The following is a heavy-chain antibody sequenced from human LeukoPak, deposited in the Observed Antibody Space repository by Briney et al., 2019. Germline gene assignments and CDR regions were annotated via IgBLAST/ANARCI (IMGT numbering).Heavy chain of an antibody. D-gene: IGHD4-11*01. CDR1: GFTFDSYS. CDR3: ARGLALGLTVTPKAFDY. V-gene: IGHV3-48*01. J-gene: IGHJ4*01. CDR2: ISNSGSPI. Sequence: GGSLRLSCVVSGFTFDSYSMNWVRQAPGKGLEWISYISNSGSPICYADSVKGRFTISRDKDKSSLYLQMNSLAADDTAVYYCARGLALGLTVTPKAFDYWGHGTLVTVSS.